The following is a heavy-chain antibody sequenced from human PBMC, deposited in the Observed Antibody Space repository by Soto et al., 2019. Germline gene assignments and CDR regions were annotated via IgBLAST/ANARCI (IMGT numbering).Heavy chain of an antibody. CDR1: GFTVSSNY. D-gene: IGHD1-26*01. CDR2: IYSGGST. CDR3: ARDRGGGSYYDAFDI. Sequence: GSLRLSCAASGFTVSSNYMSWVRQAPGKGLEWVSVIYSGGSTYYADSVKGRFTISRDNSKNTLYLQMNSLRAEDTAVYYCARDRGGGSYYDAFDIWGQGTMVTVSS. J-gene: IGHJ3*02. V-gene: IGHV3-53*01.